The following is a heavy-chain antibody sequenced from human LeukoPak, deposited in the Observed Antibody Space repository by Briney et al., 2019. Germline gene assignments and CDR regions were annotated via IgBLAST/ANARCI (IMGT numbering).Heavy chain of an antibody. CDR1: GFTFSDYS. D-gene: IGHD4-17*01. V-gene: IGHV3-48*01. CDR2: ISSSSSNI. Sequence: PGGSLTLSCAASGFTFSDYSMNWLPQAPGKGREWVSYISSSSSNIAYADSVKVRFTISRDSAKNSLYLQMNSLRAEDTAVYYCARGATVTTTSAFDFWGQGTMVTVSS. CDR3: ARGATVTTTSAFDF. J-gene: IGHJ3*01.